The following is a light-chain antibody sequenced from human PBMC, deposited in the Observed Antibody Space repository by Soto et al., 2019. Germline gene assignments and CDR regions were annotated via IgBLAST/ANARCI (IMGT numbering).Light chain of an antibody. CDR2: AAS. Sequence: VLTQSPGTLSLSPGERATLSCRASQSVSSSYLAWYQHKAGQTPRVLIYAASTRATGTPDRFIGSGSGTDFTLTISRLEPEDSAVYYCQQYGSVKTFGQGTKVEIK. CDR3: QQYGSVKT. J-gene: IGKJ1*01. CDR1: QSVSSSY. V-gene: IGKV3-20*01.